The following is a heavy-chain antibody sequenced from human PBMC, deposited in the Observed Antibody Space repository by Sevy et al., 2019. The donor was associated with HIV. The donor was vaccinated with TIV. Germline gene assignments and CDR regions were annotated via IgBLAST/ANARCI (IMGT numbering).Heavy chain of an antibody. CDR3: ARLRWDVVDAPGATPGCYFDS. CDR1: GDSINNYY. CDR2: TSYSGTT. Sequence: SETLSLTCSVSGDSINNYYWSWIRQPPGKGLEWIGYTSYSGTTNYSPSLKSRFDISVDTSMHHFSLKINSVTAADTAVYYCARLRWDVVDAPGATPGCYFDSWGQGILVTVSS. V-gene: IGHV4-59*12. D-gene: IGHD2-2*02. J-gene: IGHJ4*02.